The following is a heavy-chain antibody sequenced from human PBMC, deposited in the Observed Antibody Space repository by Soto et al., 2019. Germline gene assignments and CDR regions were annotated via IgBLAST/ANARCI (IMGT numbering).Heavy chain of an antibody. CDR2: IVPMFGTS. CDR3: ARGDDFDYYYGVDV. V-gene: IGHV1-69*06. J-gene: IGHJ6*02. Sequence: SVKVSCRASGGTLSNHAIRWVRRAPGQGLEWMGGIVPMFGTSNYAQKLQGRVTTTADKSTNTAYMELSSLTSEDTAVYYCARGDDFDYYYGVDVWGQGTTVTV. CDR1: GGTLSNHA. D-gene: IGHD3-16*01.